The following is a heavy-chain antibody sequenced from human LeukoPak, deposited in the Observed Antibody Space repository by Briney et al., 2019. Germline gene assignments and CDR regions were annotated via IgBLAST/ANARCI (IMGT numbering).Heavy chain of an antibody. CDR1: GFSVSNNY. Sequence: GGSLRLSCAASGFSVSNNYMSWVRQAPGKGLEWVSVIYSGGSTFYADSVKGRFTISRDNAKNTLYLQMNSLRAEDTAVYYCARGELNAFDIWGQGTMATVSS. D-gene: IGHD1-26*01. CDR3: ARGELNAFDI. CDR2: IYSGGST. V-gene: IGHV3-66*01. J-gene: IGHJ3*02.